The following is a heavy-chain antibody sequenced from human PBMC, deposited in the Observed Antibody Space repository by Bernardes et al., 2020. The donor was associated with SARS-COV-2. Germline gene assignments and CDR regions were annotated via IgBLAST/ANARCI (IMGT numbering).Heavy chain of an antibody. CDR1: GFTFSNYW. V-gene: IGHV3-7*01. CDR2: IKQDGSEK. J-gene: IGHJ4*02. Sequence: GGSLRLSCAASGFTFSNYWMTWVRQAPGKGLEWVANIKQDGSEKYYVDSVKGRFTISRDNAKNSLYLQMNSLRAEDTAVYYCARRGEMATIAYWGQGTLVTVSS. D-gene: IGHD3-10*01. CDR3: ARRGEMATIAY.